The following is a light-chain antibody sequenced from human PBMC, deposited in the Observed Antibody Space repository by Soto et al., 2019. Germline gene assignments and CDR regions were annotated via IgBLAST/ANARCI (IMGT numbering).Light chain of an antibody. CDR2: DAS. CDR3: QQYNSYRT. J-gene: IGKJ1*01. Sequence: HSAATVSLSPGEGATVSCRASQSINTYLAWYQQKPGQAPRLLIYDASKRATGIPARFSGSGSGTEFTLTISSLQPDDFATNYCQQYNSYRTFGQGSMV. CDR1: QSINTY. V-gene: IGKV3D-15*01.